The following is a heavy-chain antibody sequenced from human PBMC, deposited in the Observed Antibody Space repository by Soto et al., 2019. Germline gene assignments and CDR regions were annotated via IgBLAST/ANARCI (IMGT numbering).Heavy chain of an antibody. D-gene: IGHD5-12*01. V-gene: IGHV4-34*01. J-gene: IGHJ4*02. Sequence: SETLSLTCAVYGGSFSGYYWSWIRQPPGKGLEWIGEINHSGSTNYNPSLKSRVTISVDTSKNQFSLKLSSVTAADTAVYYCARDGSGYDYWGQGTLVTVSS. CDR1: GGSFSGYY. CDR3: ARDGSGYDY. CDR2: INHSGST.